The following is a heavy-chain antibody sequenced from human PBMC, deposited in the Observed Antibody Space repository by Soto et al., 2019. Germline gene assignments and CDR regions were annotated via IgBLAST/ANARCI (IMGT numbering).Heavy chain of an antibody. D-gene: IGHD6-19*01. J-gene: IGHJ3*02. Sequence: PGGSLRLSCAASGFTFSSYAMSWVRQAPGKGLEWVSAISGSGGSTYYADSVKGRFTISRDNSKNTLYLQMNSLRAEDTAVYYCAKAKIIAVAELDAFDIWGQGTRVTVSS. V-gene: IGHV3-23*01. CDR1: GFTFSSYA. CDR3: AKAKIIAVAELDAFDI. CDR2: ISGSGGST.